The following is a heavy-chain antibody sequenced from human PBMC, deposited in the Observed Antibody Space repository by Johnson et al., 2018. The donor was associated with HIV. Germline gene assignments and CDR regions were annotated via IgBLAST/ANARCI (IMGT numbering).Heavy chain of an antibody. CDR1: GFTFSSYG. V-gene: IGHV3-15*01. Sequence: VQLVESGGGVVQPGGSLRLSCAASGFTFSSYGMHWVRQAPGKGLEWVGQIKSRTDGGTTDYGAPVKGRFTISRNDSENTLRLQMNSLKTEDTALYYCATITRSYYCDSSGYLYDAFDIWGQGTMVTVSS. J-gene: IGHJ3*02. CDR2: IKSRTDGGTT. CDR3: ATITRSYYCDSSGYLYDAFDI. D-gene: IGHD3-22*01.